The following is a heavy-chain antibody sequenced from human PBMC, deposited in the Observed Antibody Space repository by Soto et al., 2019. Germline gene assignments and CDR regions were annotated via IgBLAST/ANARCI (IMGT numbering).Heavy chain of an antibody. Sequence: QVQLVQSGAEVKKPGASVKVSCKASGYTFASYGISWVRQAPGQGLEWMGWISAYNGNTNYAHRLKGRVTMTTDTTTSKDYMELRSSGYDDTAVCACASDDCLCFPCDVVDWGQGTLVTVSS. CDR1: GYTFASYG. J-gene: IGHJ1*01. D-gene: IGHD2-15*01. CDR2: ISAYNGNT. V-gene: IGHV1-18*01. CDR3: ASDDCLCFPCDVVD.